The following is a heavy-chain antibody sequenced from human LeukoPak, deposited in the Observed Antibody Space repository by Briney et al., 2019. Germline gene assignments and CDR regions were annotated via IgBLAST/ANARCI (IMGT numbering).Heavy chain of an antibody. CDR3: ARFDPVAGTQD. Sequence: ASVKVSRKASGYTFTSYYMHWVRQAPGQGLEWMGIINPSGGSTSYAQKFQGRVTMTRDTSTSTVYMELSSLRSEDTAVYYCARFDPVAGTQDWGQGTLVTVSS. J-gene: IGHJ4*02. V-gene: IGHV1-46*01. CDR1: GYTFTSYY. D-gene: IGHD6-19*01. CDR2: INPSGGST.